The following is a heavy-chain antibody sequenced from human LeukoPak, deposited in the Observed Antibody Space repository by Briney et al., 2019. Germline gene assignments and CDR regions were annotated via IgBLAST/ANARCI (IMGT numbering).Heavy chain of an antibody. CDR3: ARIRTYYYYYMDV. CDR2: IYHSGST. V-gene: IGHV4-38-2*02. D-gene: IGHD3-3*02. CDR1: GYSVSSGYY. J-gene: IGHJ6*03. Sequence: SETLSLTCTVSGYSVSSGYYWGWIRQPPGRGLEWIGSIYHSGSTYYNPSPKSRVTISVDTSKDQFSLKLSSVTAADTAVYYCARIRTYYYYYMDVWGKGTTVTVSS.